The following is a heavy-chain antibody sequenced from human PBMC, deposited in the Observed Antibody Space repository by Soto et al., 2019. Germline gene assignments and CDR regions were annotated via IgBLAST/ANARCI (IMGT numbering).Heavy chain of an antibody. J-gene: IGHJ5*02. V-gene: IGHV1-8*01. Sequence: ASVKVSCKASGYTFTSYDINWVRQATGQGLEWMGWMNPNSGNTGYAQKFQGRVTVTRNTSISTAYMELSSLRSEDTAVYYCARAWVTRSNWFDPWGQGTLVTVSS. CDR3: ARAWVTRSNWFDP. CDR2: MNPNSGNT. D-gene: IGHD3-16*01. CDR1: GYTFTSYD.